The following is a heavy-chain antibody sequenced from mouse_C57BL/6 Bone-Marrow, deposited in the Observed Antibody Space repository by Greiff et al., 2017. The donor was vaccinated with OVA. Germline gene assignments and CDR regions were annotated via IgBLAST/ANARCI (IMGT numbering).Heavy chain of an antibody. D-gene: IGHD1-1*01. CDR3: ALYGSSYDYAMDY. CDR1: GIAFSRYW. Sequence: EVQLVESGGGLVQPGGSLKLSCAASGIAFSRYWMRWVRRAPGKGLEWIGEINPDSSTINYAPSLKDKFIISRDNDKNTLYLQFSKVRSEDTALYYCALYGSSYDYAMDYWGQGTSVTVSS. V-gene: IGHV4-1*01. CDR2: INPDSSTI. J-gene: IGHJ4*01.